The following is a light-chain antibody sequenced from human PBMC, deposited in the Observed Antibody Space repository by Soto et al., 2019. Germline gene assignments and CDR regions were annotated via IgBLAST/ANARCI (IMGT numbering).Light chain of an antibody. J-gene: IGKJ4*01. CDR3: QQYASSPLT. CDR2: GAS. Sequence: EIVLTQSPGTLSLSPGERATLSCRVSQSVGRNYLAWYQQKPGQAPRLLIYGASSRATGIPDRFSGSGSGTDFTLTLSRLEPEDFAVYYCQQYASSPLTFGGVTKVEIK. V-gene: IGKV3-20*01. CDR1: QSVGRNY.